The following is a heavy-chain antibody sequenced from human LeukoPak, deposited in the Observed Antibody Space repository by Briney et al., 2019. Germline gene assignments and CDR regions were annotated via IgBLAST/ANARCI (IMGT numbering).Heavy chain of an antibody. V-gene: IGHV4-4*07. CDR3: ARDFARVGSRAPFDI. J-gene: IGHJ3*02. D-gene: IGHD3-10*01. Sequence: SETLSLTCTVSGGSISSYCWSWIRQPAGKGLEWIGRVYNSGRTDYNPSLQSRVTMSVDTSKNHLYLQLSSVTAADTAVYYCARDFARVGSRAPFDIWGQGTKVAVSS. CDR1: GGSISSYC. CDR2: VYNSGRT.